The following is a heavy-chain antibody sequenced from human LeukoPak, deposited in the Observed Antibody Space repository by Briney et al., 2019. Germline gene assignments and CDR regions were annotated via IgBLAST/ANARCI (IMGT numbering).Heavy chain of an antibody. CDR2: IYYSGST. CDR1: GGSISSYY. CDR3: ASLPSVYQSRFDP. V-gene: IGHV4-59*01. D-gene: IGHD2-2*02. J-gene: IGHJ5*02. Sequence: SETLSLTCTVSGGSISSYYWSWIRQPPGKGLEWIGYIYYSGSTNYNPSLKSRVTISVDTSKNQFSLKLSSVTAADTAVYYCASLPSVYQSRFDPWGQGTLVTVSS.